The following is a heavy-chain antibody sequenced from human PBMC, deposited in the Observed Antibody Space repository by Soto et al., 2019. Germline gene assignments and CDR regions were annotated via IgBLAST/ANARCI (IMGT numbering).Heavy chain of an antibody. CDR1: GGSISIYY. CDR2: ISYSGST. J-gene: IGHJ4*02. D-gene: IGHD5-18*01. Sequence: PSETRSLTCTVSGGSISIYYWSWIRQPPGKGLEWIGYISYSGSTNYNPSLKSRVTISVDTSKNQFSLKLSSVTAADTAVYFCAGSKIQLGVDYWGQGTLVTVSS. V-gene: IGHV4-59*01. CDR3: AGSKIQLGVDY.